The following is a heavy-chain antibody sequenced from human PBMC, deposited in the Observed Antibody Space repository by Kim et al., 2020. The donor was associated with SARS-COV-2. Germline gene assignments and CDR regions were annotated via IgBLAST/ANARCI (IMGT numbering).Heavy chain of an antibody. J-gene: IGHJ3*01. CDR1: GDSTSSYF. D-gene: IGHD3-16*01. CDR3: ARVSSGAYDSFDV. Sequence: SETLSLTCTVSGDSTSSYFWSWIRQSRGKGLEYIGYIYHSGDTDYNPSLKSRVTISIDPSKNQFSLKLRSVTAADTALYYCARVSSGAYDSFDVWRQGTMVIVSS. CDR2: IYHSGDT. V-gene: IGHV4-59*13.